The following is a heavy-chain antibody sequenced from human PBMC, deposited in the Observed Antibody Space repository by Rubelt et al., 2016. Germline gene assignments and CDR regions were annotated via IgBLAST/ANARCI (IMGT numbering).Heavy chain of an antibody. CDR3: ARADPTSGGSLGY. V-gene: IGHV1-2*04. CDR2: INPNSGGT. D-gene: IGHD2-15*01. CDR1: GYTFTGYY. J-gene: IGHJ4*02. Sequence: PGASVKVSCKASGYTFTGYYMHWVRQAPGQGLEWMGWINPNSGGTNYAKKFQGWVTMTRDTSISTAYMELRSLRSDDTAVYYCARADPTSGGSLGYWGQGTLVTVSS.